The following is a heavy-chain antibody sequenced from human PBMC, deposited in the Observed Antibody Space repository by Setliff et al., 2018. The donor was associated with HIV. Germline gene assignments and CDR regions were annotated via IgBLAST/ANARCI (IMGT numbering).Heavy chain of an antibody. V-gene: IGHV4-39*07. D-gene: IGHD5-18*01. CDR1: GDSISSVSYS. Sequence: SETLSLTCTVSGDSISSVSYSWGWIRQPPGKGLEWIGYMYSGGNTYYKPSLKSRVTMSVDSSKNQFSLKLSSVTAADTAVYYCARAEWIQLWFGAFDIWGQGTMVTVSS. J-gene: IGHJ3*02. CDR3: ARAEWIQLWFGAFDI. CDR2: MYSGGNT.